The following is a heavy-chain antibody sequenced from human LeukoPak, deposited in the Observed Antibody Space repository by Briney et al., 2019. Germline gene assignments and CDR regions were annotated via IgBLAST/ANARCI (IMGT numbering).Heavy chain of an antibody. CDR1: GFTFSSYS. J-gene: IGHJ3*01. CDR3: MNFKPPAPDALDV. V-gene: IGHV3-48*04. Sequence: GGSLRLSCAASGFTFSSYSMNWVRQAPGKGLEWVSYISSSSSTIYYADSVKGRFTIFRDNAKNSLYLQMNSLRAEDTAVYYCMNFKPPAPDALDVWGQGTLITVSS. CDR2: ISSSSSTI. D-gene: IGHD1-7*01.